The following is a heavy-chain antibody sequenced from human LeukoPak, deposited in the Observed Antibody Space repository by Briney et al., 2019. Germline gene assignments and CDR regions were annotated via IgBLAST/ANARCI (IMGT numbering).Heavy chain of an antibody. D-gene: IGHD6-19*01. J-gene: IGHJ4*02. V-gene: IGHV4-61*02. CDR1: GGSIGSGAYY. CDR3: ASEGLAVAGNFLY. Sequence: SQTLSLTCTVSGGSIGSGAYYWSWIRQPAGKGPEWIGRIYASGSTNYNPSLKSRVTISVDTSENQFSLNLRSVTAAGTAVYYCASEGLAVAGNFLYWGQGALVTVSS. CDR2: IYASGST.